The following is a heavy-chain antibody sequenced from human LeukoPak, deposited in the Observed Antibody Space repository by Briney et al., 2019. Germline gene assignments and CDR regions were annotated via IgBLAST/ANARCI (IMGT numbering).Heavy chain of an antibody. V-gene: IGHV3-30*18. J-gene: IGHJ4*02. CDR3: VEERDRAGYFRY. D-gene: IGHD6-19*01. CDR1: GFTFANSA. CDR2: ISFDGSAK. Sequence: GGSLTLSCVASGFTFANSAMHWVRQAPGKGLEWVTFISFDGSAKYYADAAKGRFAISRDNSKNTLYLEMSSLGLQETAVYFCVEERDRAGYFRYWGQGILVTVSS.